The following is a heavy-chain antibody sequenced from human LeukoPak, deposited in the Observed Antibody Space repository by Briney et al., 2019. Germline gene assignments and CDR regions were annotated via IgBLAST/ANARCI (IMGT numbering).Heavy chain of an antibody. V-gene: IGHV1-2*02. CDR2: VNPNSGGT. J-gene: IGHJ4*02. CDR3: ASRSFNDYSTYYFDY. Sequence: ASVKVSCKASGYTFTGYYMHWVRQAPGQGLEWMGWVNPNSGGTNYAQKFQGRVTMTRDTSISTAYMELSRLRSDDTAVYYCASRSFNDYSTYYFDYWGQGTPVTVSS. D-gene: IGHD4-4*01. CDR1: GYTFTGYY.